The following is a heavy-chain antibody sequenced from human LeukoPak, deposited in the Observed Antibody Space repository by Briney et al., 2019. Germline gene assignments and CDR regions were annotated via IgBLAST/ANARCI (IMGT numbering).Heavy chain of an antibody. Sequence: GGSLRLSCAASGFTFSTYGINWVRQAPGKGLEWVSSISSSSGYIYYADSVKGRFTISRDNAKSSLYLQTNSLRAEDTAVYYCARDEAARPDGYFYYYYYMDVWGKGTTVTVSS. CDR3: ARDEAARPDGYFYYYYYMDV. D-gene: IGHD6-6*01. CDR1: GFTFSTYG. CDR2: ISSSSGYI. V-gene: IGHV3-21*01. J-gene: IGHJ6*03.